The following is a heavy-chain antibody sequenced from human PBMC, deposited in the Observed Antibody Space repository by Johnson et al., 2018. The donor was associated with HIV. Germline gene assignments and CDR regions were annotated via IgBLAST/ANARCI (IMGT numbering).Heavy chain of an antibody. Sequence: VQLVESGGGLVQPGGSLRLSCAASGFTFSSYAMSWVRQAPGKGLEWVSAISGSGGSTYYADSVKGRFTISRDKAKNTVHLQMNSLSAEDTAVYYCAREWGVITFGGVIPRNAFDIWGQGTMVTVSS. J-gene: IGHJ3*02. D-gene: IGHD3-16*01. CDR3: AREWGVITFGGVIPRNAFDI. CDR2: ISGSGGST. V-gene: IGHV3-23*04. CDR1: GFTFSSYA.